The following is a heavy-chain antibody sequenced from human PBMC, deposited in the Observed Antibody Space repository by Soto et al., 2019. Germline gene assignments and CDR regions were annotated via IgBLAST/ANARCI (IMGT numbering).Heavy chain of an antibody. CDR1: GGSISSVGYY. V-gene: IGHV4-31*03. CDR3: ARVDKSSSSYYYYYYGMDV. Sequence: SETLSLTCTVSGGSISSVGYYWSWIRQHPGKGLEWIGYIYYSGSTYYNPSLKSRVTISVDTSKNQFSLKLSSVTAADTAAYYCARVDKSSSSYYYYYYGMDVWGQGTTVTVSS. D-gene: IGHD6-6*01. J-gene: IGHJ6*02. CDR2: IYYSGST.